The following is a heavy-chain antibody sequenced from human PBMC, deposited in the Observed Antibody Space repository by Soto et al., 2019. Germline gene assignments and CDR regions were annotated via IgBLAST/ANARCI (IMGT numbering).Heavy chain of an antibody. J-gene: IGHJ4*02. Sequence: EVQLLESGGGLVQPGGSLRLSCTASGFTFSNSAMHWVRQAAGKGLQLVSSISAGSVPTYYADSVKGRFTISRDNSRNTLFLDMSSLRAEDTAIYYCGSPFGVLIVNPADKWGQGTLVTVSS. V-gene: IGHV3-23*01. D-gene: IGHD3-16*01. CDR2: ISAGSVPT. CDR3: GSPFGVLIVNPADK. CDR1: GFTFSNSA.